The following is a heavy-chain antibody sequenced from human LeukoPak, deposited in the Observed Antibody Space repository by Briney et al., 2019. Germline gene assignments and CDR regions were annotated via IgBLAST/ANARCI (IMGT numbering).Heavy chain of an antibody. D-gene: IGHD5-24*01. Sequence: ASVKVSCKASGYTFTSYYMHWVRQAPGQGLEWMGIINPSGGSTSYGQKFQGRVTMTRDTSTSTVYMELNSLRSEDTAVYYCARAAGLEMATIGSPDYWGQGTLVTVSS. CDR2: INPSGGST. CDR1: GYTFTSYY. V-gene: IGHV1-46*01. J-gene: IGHJ4*02. CDR3: ARAAGLEMATIGSPDY.